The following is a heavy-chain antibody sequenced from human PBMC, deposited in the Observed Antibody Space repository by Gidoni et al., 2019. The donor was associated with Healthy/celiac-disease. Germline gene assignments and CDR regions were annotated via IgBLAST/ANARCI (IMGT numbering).Heavy chain of an antibody. D-gene: IGHD6-13*01. CDR3: ARLGQQQLANWFDP. Sequence: QVQMQESGPGLGKPAETLYLTRTVPGGSISSYYWSWIRQPPGKGLEWIGYIYYSGSTNYNPSLKSRVTISVDTSKNQFSLKLSSVTAADTAVYYCARLGQQQLANWFDPWGQGTLVTVSS. CDR2: IYYSGST. V-gene: IGHV4-59*08. J-gene: IGHJ5*02. CDR1: GGSISSYY.